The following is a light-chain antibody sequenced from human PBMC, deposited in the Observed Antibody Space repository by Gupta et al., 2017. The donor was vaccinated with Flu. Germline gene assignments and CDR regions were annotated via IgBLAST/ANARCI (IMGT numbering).Light chain of an antibody. V-gene: IGKV3-11*01. J-gene: IGKJ2*01. CDR2: DAS. Sequence: EIVLTQSPATLSLSPGQRASLSCRASQTVGNFLAWYQQKPGQVPRLLIYDASERDAGVPPRFSGSGYGKDLTLTISSREQEDFAGYYCQQRSNWLLYTFGQGTKLEIK. CDR3: QQRSNWLLYT. CDR1: QTVGNF.